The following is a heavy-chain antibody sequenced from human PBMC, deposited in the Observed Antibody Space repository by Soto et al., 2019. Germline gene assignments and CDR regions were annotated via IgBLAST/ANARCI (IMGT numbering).Heavy chain of an antibody. Sequence: GGSLRLSCAASGFTFSSYAMSWVRQAPGKGLEWVSAISGSGGSTYYADSVKGRFTISRDNSKNTLYLQMNSLRAEDTAVYYCAKGGPSLIVVVKGYFDYWGQGTLVTVSS. D-gene: IGHD3-22*01. J-gene: IGHJ4*02. CDR1: GFTFSSYA. CDR2: ISGSGGST. V-gene: IGHV3-23*01. CDR3: AKGGPSLIVVVKGYFDY.